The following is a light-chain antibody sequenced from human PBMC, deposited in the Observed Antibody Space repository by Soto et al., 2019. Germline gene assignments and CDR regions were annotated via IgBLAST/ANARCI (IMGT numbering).Light chain of an antibody. Sequence: EIVLTQSPGTLSLSPVERATLSCMASQSVSSYVAWYQHKPGQAPRVLIHAASRRDTGIPDRFSGSGFGTEFTLTISRLDPEDSAVYYCQQYGNSPWTFGQGTKVDIK. V-gene: IGKV3-20*01. CDR3: QQYGNSPWT. CDR1: QSVSSY. CDR2: AAS. J-gene: IGKJ1*01.